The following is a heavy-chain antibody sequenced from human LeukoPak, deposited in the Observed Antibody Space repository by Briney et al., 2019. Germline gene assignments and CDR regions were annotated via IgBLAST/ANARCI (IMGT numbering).Heavy chain of an antibody. J-gene: IGHJ6*04. Sequence: SETLSLTCTVSGGSISSYYWSWIRQPPGKGLEWSGYIYYSGSTNYNPSLKSRVTISVDTSKNQFSLKLSSVTAADTAVYYCAREKSEEWLGKYYYYGMDVWGKGTTDTVSS. D-gene: IGHD6-19*01. CDR2: IYYSGST. CDR3: AREKSEEWLGKYYYYGMDV. CDR1: GGSISSYY. V-gene: IGHV4-59*01.